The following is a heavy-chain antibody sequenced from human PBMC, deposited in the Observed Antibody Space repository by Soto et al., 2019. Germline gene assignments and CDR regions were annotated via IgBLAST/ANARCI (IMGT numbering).Heavy chain of an antibody. CDR1: GYSFTSYW. CDR2: IDPSDSYT. J-gene: IGHJ6*02. CDR3: ATLRGGGQTYYCYGMDV. Sequence: GESLKISCKGSGYSFTSYWISWVRQMPGNGPAWMRRIDPSDSYTNYSPSFQGHVTISADKSISTAYLQWSSLKASDTALYYCATLRGGGQTYYCYGMDVWGQGTTVTVSS. D-gene: IGHD2-15*01. V-gene: IGHV5-10-1*01.